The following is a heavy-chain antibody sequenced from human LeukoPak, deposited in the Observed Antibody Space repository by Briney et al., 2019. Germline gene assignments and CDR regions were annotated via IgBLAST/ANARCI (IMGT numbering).Heavy chain of an antibody. CDR1: GGSFSGYY. D-gene: IGHD6-13*01. CDR2: ISGSGGST. J-gene: IGHJ5*02. CDR3: AKDTVAAAGHNWFDP. V-gene: IGHV3-23*01. Sequence: ETLSLTCAVYGGSFSGYYWSWIRQPPGKGLEWVSTISGSGGSTYYADSVKGRFTISRDNSKNTLYLQMNSLRAEDTAVYYCAKDTVAAAGHNWFDPWGQGTLVTVSS.